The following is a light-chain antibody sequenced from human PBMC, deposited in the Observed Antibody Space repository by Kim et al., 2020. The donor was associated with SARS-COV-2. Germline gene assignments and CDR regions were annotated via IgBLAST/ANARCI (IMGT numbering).Light chain of an antibody. CDR1: ESINSRY. J-gene: IGKJ2*01. CDR2: AAS. CDR3: QQYGTSLYT. V-gene: IGKV3-20*01. Sequence: LSPGESATLSCRASESINSRYLAWYQQKPGQAPRLLIYAASSRATGISDRFSGSGSGTDFTLTISRPEPEDIAVYYCQQYGTSLYTFGQGTNLEI.